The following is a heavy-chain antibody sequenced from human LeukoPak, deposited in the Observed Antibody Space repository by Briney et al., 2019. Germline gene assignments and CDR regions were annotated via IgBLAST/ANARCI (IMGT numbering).Heavy chain of an antibody. CDR2: INHSGST. J-gene: IGHJ3*02. Sequence: SETLSLTCAVYGGSFGGYYWSWIRQPPGKGLEWIGEINHSGSTNYNPSLKSRVTISVDTSKNQFSLKLSSVTAADTAVYYCARIMPQYSSGWRPHGAFDIWGQGTMVTVSS. CDR3: ARIMPQYSSGWRPHGAFDI. V-gene: IGHV4-34*01. CDR1: GGSFGGYY. D-gene: IGHD6-19*01.